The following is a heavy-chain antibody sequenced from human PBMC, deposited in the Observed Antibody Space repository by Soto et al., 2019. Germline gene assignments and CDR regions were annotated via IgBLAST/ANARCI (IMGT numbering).Heavy chain of an antibody. CDR2: ISGSGGST. CDR3: AKVRHYDFWSGYCNFDY. D-gene: IGHD3-3*01. V-gene: IGHV3-23*01. CDR1: GFTFSSYA. Sequence: GGSLRLSCAASGFTFSSYAMSWVRQAPGKGLEWVSAISGSGGSTYYADSVKGRFTISRDNSKNTLYLQMNSLRAEDTAVYYCAKVRHYDFWSGYCNFDYWGQGTLVTVSS. J-gene: IGHJ4*02.